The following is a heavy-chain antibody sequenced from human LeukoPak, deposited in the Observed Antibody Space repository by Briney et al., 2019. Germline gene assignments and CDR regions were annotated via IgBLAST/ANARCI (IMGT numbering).Heavy chain of an antibody. J-gene: IGHJ4*02. V-gene: IGHV4-4*07. CDR3: AREAPGYCSGGSCYTPFFDY. Sequence: SETLSLTCAVYGGSFSGYYWSWIRQPAGKGLEWIGRIYTSGSTNYNPSLKSRVTMSVDTSKNQFSLKLSSVTAADTAVYYCAREAPGYCSGGSCYTPFFDYWGQGTLVTVSS. D-gene: IGHD2-15*01. CDR2: IYTSGST. CDR1: GGSFSGYY.